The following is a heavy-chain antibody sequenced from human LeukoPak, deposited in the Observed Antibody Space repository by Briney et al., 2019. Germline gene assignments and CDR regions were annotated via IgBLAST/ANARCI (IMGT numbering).Heavy chain of an antibody. J-gene: IGHJ4*02. D-gene: IGHD2-15*01. V-gene: IGHV3-33*01. CDR1: GFTFSSYG. Sequence: GGSLRLSCAASGFTFSSYGMHWVRQAPGKGLEWVAVIWYDGSNKYYADSVKGRFTISRDNSKNTLYLQMNSLRAEDTAVYYCASSSVVVPGYFDYWGQGTLVTVSS. CDR3: ASSSVVVPGYFDY. CDR2: IWYDGSNK.